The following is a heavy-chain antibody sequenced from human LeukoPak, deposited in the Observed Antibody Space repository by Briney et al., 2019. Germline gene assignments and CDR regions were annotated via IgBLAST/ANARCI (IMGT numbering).Heavy chain of an antibody. D-gene: IGHD6-19*01. CDR1: VVPMNGYY. CDR3: ARDYSSGWYDY. CDR2: VDSSGNT. J-gene: IGHJ4*02. Sequence: SETLSLTCSVSVVPMNGYYWSWLRQSAGNRLEWIGHVDSSGNTNYNPSLKSRVTMSVDTSKNQFSLKLSSVTAADTAVYYCARDYSSGWYDYWGQGTLVTVSS. V-gene: IGHV4-4*07.